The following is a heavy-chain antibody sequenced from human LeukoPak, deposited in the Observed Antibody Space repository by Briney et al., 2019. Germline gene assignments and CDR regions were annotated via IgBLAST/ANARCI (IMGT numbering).Heavy chain of an antibody. J-gene: IGHJ5*02. CDR1: GGSISSHY. V-gene: IGHV4-59*11. Sequence: PSETLSLTCTVSGGSISSHYWSWIRQPPGKGLEWIGYIYYSGSTNYNPSLKSRVTISVDTSKNQFSLKLSSVTAADTAVYYCARETDILTGYSRSGWFDPWGQGTLVTVSS. CDR3: ARETDILTGYSRSGWFDP. CDR2: IYYSGST. D-gene: IGHD3-9*01.